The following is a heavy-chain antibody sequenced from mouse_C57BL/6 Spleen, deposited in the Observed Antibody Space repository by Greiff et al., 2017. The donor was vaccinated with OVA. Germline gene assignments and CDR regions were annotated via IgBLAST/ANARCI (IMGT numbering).Heavy chain of an antibody. CDR2: ISYDGSN. Sequence: DVKLQESGPGLVKPSQSLSLTCSVTGYSITSGYYWNWIRQFPGNKLEWMGYISYDGSNNYNPSLKNRISITRDTSKNQFFLKLNSVTTEDTATYYCATLSMENWGQGTSVTVSS. D-gene: IGHD6-1*01. CDR3: ATLSMEN. V-gene: IGHV3-6*01. CDR1: GYSITSGYY. J-gene: IGHJ4*01.